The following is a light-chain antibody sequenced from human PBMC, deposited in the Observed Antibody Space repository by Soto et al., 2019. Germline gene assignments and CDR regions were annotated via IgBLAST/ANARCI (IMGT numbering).Light chain of an antibody. CDR1: RSLDSSH. CDR3: QQYGDSPRT. CDR2: DAF. V-gene: IGKV3-20*01. J-gene: IGKJ5*01. Sequence: EIVLTQSPGTLSLSPGERATLSCRASRSLDSSHLAWYQQKVGRAPRLLIHDAFMRATGIPDRFSGSGSGTDFTLTIARLEPEDFAVYYCQQYGDSPRTFGQGTRLEIK.